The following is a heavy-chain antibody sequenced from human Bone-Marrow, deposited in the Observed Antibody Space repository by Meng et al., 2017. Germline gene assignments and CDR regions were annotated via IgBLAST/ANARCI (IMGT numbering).Heavy chain of an antibody. Sequence: QVQLVESGAGVVQPGRSLRLSCAASGFTFSSYAMHWVRQAPGKGLEWVAVISFDGNNKYYADSVKGRFTIYRDNSKNTLYLEMNSVRAEDTAVYYCARDRRAPNYWGQGTLVTVSS. CDR1: GFTFSSYA. CDR2: ISFDGNNK. J-gene: IGHJ4*02. CDR3: ARDRRAPNY. V-gene: IGHV3-30-3*01.